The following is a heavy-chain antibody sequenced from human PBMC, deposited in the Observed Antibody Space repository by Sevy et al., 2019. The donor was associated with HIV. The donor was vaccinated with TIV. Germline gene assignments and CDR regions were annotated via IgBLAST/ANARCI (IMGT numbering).Heavy chain of an antibody. D-gene: IGHD1-1*01. CDR3: AKDLTGYNGMDV. J-gene: IGHJ6*02. CDR2: ISYHGRDK. Sequence: GGCLRLSCVVSGIIFTSSGMHWVRQAPGKGLEWVAVISYHGRDKFYTDSVKGRFTISRDNSKNILYLQMNGLRIEDTAVYYCAKDLTGYNGMDVWGQGTMVTVSS. V-gene: IGHV3-30*18. CDR1: GIIFTSSG.